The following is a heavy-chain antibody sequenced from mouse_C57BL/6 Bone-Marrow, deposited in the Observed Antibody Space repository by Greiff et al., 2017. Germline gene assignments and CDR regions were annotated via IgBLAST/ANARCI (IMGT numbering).Heavy chain of an antibody. V-gene: IGHV1-55*01. CDR1: GYTFTSYW. J-gene: IGHJ3*01. D-gene: IGHD1-1*01. CDR3: AIFFYGISDGFAY. Sequence: QVQLQQPGAELVKPGASVKMSCKASGYTFTSYWITWVKQRPGQGLEWIGDINPGSGSTNYNEKFKSKATLTVDTSSSTAYMQLISLTTEDSAVYYCAIFFYGISDGFAYWGQGTLVTVSA. CDR2: INPGSGST.